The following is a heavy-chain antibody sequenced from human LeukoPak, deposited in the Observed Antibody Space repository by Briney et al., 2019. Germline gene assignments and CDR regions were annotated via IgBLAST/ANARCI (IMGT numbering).Heavy chain of an antibody. CDR3: ARDRGGLPIVVVPAATFDP. V-gene: IGHV1-18*04. Sequence: ASVKVSCKASGYTFTSYGISWVRQTPGQGLEWMGWISAYNGNTNYAQKLQGGVTMTTDTSTSTAYMELRSLRSDDTAVYYCARDRGGLPIVVVPAATFDPWGQGTLVTVSS. J-gene: IGHJ5*02. D-gene: IGHD2-2*01. CDR1: GYTFTSYG. CDR2: ISAYNGNT.